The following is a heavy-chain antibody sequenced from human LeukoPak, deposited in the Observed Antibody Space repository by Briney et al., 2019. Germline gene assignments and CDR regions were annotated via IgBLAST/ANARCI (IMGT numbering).Heavy chain of an antibody. D-gene: IGHD2-15*01. CDR2: IYSSRTT. CDR1: GFNVSSNY. Sequence: PGGSLTLSCAASGFNVSSNYMSGVRQPAGKGLEWVSFIYSSRTTFYPATVKARFPNTRDNSRTPLYLQMNTLRAHDTTVYYWTKLQCCYGDGYVDYWGHGIVVTVSS. CDR3: TKLQCCYGDGYVDY. J-gene: IGHJ4*01. V-gene: IGHV3-53*01.